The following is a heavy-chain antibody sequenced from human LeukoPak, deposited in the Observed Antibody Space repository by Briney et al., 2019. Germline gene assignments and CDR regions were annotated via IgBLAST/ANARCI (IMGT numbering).Heavy chain of an antibody. CDR2: IYSGGST. CDR1: GLTVSNNY. V-gene: IGHV3-66*04. CDR3: ARRSPVNWGIDY. Sequence: GSLRLSCAASGLTVSNNYMTWVRQAPGKGLEWVSIIYSGGSTYYADSVKGRFTISRDHSENTLYLQMNSLRAEDTAVYYCARRSPVNWGIDYWGQGTLVTVSS. J-gene: IGHJ4*02. D-gene: IGHD7-27*01.